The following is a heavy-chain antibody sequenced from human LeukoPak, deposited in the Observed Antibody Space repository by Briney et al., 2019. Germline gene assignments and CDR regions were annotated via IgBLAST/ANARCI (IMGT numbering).Heavy chain of an antibody. CDR1: GGSFSSYY. CDR3: ARANYCSSTSCYREGYYFDY. J-gene: IGHJ4*02. CDR2: IYYSGST. V-gene: IGHV4-59*01. Sequence: PSETLSLTCAVYGGSFSSYYWSWIRQPPGKGLEWIGYIYYSGSTNYNPSLKSRVTISVDTSKNQFSLKLSSVTAADTAVYYCARANYCSSTSCYREGYYFDYWGQGTLVTVSS. D-gene: IGHD2-2*02.